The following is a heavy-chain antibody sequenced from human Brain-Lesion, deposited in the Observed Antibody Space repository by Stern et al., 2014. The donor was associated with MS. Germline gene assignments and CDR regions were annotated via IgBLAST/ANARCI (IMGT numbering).Heavy chain of an antibody. D-gene: IGHD6-19*01. CDR2: LYTADSDT. CDR3: ARTYSSGWYGGHAFDI. V-gene: IGHV5-51*01. Sequence: EVQLVQSGAEVKKPGESLKISCKGSGYRFDNYWIGWVRQKPGKGLEWMGILYTADSDTRYSPSLQGQVTISADKSISTVYLQWSSLKASDTAMYYCARTYSSGWYGGHAFDIWGQGTMVTVSS. CDR1: GYRFDNYW. J-gene: IGHJ3*02.